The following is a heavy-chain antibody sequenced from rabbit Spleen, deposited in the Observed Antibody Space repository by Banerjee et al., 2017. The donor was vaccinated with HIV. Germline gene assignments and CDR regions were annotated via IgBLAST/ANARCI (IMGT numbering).Heavy chain of an antibody. CDR1: GVSFTSGYD. J-gene: IGHJ4*01. Sequence: QSLEESGGDLVKPGASLTLTCTASGVSFTSGYDMCWVRQATGKGLEWIGTIWTGSTSITWYANWALGRFTISKTSSTTVTLQLNSLTAADTATYFCARNLENYAGSSYLDLWGPGTLVTVS. CDR3: ARNLENYAGSSYLDL. D-gene: IGHD8-1*01. V-gene: IGHV1S40*01. CDR2: IWTGSTSIT.